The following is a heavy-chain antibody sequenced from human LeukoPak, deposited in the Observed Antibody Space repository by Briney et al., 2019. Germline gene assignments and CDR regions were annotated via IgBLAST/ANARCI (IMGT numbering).Heavy chain of an antibody. Sequence: GGSLRLSCAASGFTFSSYAMHWVRQAPGKGLEWVAVISYDGSNKYYADSVKGRFTISRDNSKNTLYLQMNSLRAEDTAVYYCARERTSGYSSSWYGLFDYWGQGTLVTVSS. D-gene: IGHD6-13*01. J-gene: IGHJ4*02. CDR1: GFTFSSYA. V-gene: IGHV3-30-3*01. CDR3: ARERTSGYSSSWYGLFDY. CDR2: ISYDGSNK.